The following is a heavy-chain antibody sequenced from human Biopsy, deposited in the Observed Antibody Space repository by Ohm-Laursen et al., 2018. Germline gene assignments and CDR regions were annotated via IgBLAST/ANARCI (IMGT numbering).Heavy chain of an antibody. CDR2: INPNSGNA. J-gene: IGHJ6*02. Sequence: SLVKVSCKPSGYTFAGYYLHWVRQAPGHGLEWMGWINPNSGNANYAQSFQGRLTVTRDTSISTAYMELTSLTFDDTAIYYCARVPAYPSIDGYYGLDLWGQGTTVIVSS. CDR3: ARVPAYPSIDGYYGLDL. CDR1: GYTFAGYY. D-gene: IGHD3-9*01. V-gene: IGHV1-2*02.